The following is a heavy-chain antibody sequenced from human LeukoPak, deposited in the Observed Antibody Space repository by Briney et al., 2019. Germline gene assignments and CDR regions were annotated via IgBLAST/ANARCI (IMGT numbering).Heavy chain of an antibody. V-gene: IGHV4-61*05. CDR1: GGSIRSSYYY. D-gene: IGHD2-15*01. CDR3: ARGWTSGVGPYFDY. Sequence: SETLSLTCTVSGGSIRSSYYYWGWIRQPPGKGLEWIGYIYYSGSTNYNPSLKSRVTISVDTSKNQFSLKLSSVTAADTAVYYCARGWTSGVGPYFDYWGQGTLVTVSS. CDR2: IYYSGST. J-gene: IGHJ4*02.